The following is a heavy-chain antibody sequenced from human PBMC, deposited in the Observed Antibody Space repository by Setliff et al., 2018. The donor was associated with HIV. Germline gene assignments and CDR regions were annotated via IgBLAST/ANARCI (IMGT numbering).Heavy chain of an antibody. CDR2: IDWDDDK. J-gene: IGHJ3*02. CDR1: GFSLSTSGMC. D-gene: IGHD6-13*01. V-gene: IGHV2-70*17. Sequence: ESGPTLVNPTQTLTLTCTFSGFSLSTSGMCMSWIRQPPGKALEWLARIDWDDDKFYSTSLKTRLTISKDTSKKQVVLTMTNMDPVDTATYYCARTRVAAAGVGFDIWGQGTMVTVSS. CDR3: ARTRVAAAGVGFDI.